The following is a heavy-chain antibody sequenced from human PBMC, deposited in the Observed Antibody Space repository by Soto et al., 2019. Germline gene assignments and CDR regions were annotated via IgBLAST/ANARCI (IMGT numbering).Heavy chain of an antibody. Sequence: ASVKVSCKASGGTFSSYAISWVRQAPGQGLEWMGGIIPIFGTANYAQKFQGRVTITADESTSTAYMELSSLRSEDTAVYYCARDWTMRFGELLSLSYNWFDPWGQGTLVTVSS. CDR3: ARDWTMRFGELLSLSYNWFDP. CDR1: GGTFSSYA. V-gene: IGHV1-69*13. J-gene: IGHJ5*02. CDR2: IIPIFGTA. D-gene: IGHD3-10*01.